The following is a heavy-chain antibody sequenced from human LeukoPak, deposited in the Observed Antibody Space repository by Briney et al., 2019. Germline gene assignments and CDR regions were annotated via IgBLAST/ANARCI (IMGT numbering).Heavy chain of an antibody. Sequence: PSETLSLTCAVYGGSFSGYYWGWIRQPPGKGLQWIGSIHHSGSTYYNPSLKSRVTISVDTSKNQFSLKLSSVTAADTAVYYCARTSSSGLVGGYYFDCWGQGTLVTVSS. V-gene: IGHV4-34*01. CDR3: ARTSSSGLVGGYYFDC. CDR2: IHHSGST. CDR1: GGSFSGYY. D-gene: IGHD6-19*01. J-gene: IGHJ4*02.